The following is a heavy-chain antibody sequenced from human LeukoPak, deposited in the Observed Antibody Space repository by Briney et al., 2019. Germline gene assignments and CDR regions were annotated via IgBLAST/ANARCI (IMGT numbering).Heavy chain of an antibody. D-gene: IGHD6-25*01. V-gene: IGHV3-48*01. Sequence: GGSLRLSCAASGFTFSSYSMNWVRQAPGKGLEWVSYISSSSSTIYYADSVKGRFTISRDNAKNSLYLQMNSLRAEDTAVYYCARNVRGRFDPWGQGTLVTVSS. CDR1: GFTFSSYS. CDR2: ISSSSSTI. CDR3: ARNVRGRFDP. J-gene: IGHJ5*02.